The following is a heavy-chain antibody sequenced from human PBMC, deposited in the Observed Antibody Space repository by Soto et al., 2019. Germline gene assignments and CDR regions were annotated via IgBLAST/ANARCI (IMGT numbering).Heavy chain of an antibody. D-gene: IGHD6-25*01. CDR1: GFTFSSYA. J-gene: IGHJ4*02. V-gene: IGHV3-30-3*01. CDR3: ARLLRNIAAAGPLHX. Sequence: GGALRLTCAASGFTFSSYAMHWVRQAPGKGMEWVAVISYDGSKKYYADSVKGRFTISRANSKSTLYLQMNSLRPEETAVYYCARLLRNIAAAGPLHXWGQVTLVTVSX. CDR2: ISYDGSKK.